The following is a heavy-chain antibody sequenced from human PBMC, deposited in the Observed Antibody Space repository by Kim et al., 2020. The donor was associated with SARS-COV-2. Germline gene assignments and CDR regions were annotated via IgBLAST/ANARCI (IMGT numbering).Heavy chain of an antibody. CDR2: IIPIFGIA. D-gene: IGHD3-9*01. V-gene: IGHV1-69*13. CDR3: ARDNSYYDILTGYRADAFDI. CDR1: GGTFSSYA. J-gene: IGHJ3*02. Sequence: SVKVSCKASGGTFSSYAISWVRQAPGQGLEWMGGIIPIFGIANYAQKFQGRVTITADESTSTAYMELSSLRSEDTAVYYCARDNSYYDILTGYRADAFDIWGQGTMVTVSS.